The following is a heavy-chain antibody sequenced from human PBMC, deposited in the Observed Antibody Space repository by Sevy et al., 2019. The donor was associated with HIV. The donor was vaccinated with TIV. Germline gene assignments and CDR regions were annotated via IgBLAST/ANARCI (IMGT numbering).Heavy chain of an antibody. CDR2: ISSSSSTI. Sequence: GESLKISCAASGFSFNTYSMNWVRQAPGKGLKWVSYISSSSSTIYYADSVKGRFTISRDNAKNSLYLEMNSLRDEDTAVYYCARVRGRWLRSHYFDYWGQGALVTVSS. CDR3: ARVRGRWLRSHYFDY. CDR1: GFSFNTYS. J-gene: IGHJ4*02. D-gene: IGHD5-12*01. V-gene: IGHV3-48*02.